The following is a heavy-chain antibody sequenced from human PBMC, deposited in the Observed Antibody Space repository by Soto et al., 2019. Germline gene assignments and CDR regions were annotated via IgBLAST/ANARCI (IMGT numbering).Heavy chain of an antibody. D-gene: IGHD3-22*01. J-gene: IGHJ6*02. CDR2: ISYYGSNK. Sequence: HPGGSLRLSCAASGFTFSSYGMHWVRQAPGKGLEWVAVISYYGSNKYYADSVKGRFTISRDNSKNTLYLQMNSLRAEDTAVYYCAKDSYYSDSRDYYYYGMDVWGQGTTVTVSS. V-gene: IGHV3-30*18. CDR1: GFTFSSYG. CDR3: AKDSYYSDSRDYYYYGMDV.